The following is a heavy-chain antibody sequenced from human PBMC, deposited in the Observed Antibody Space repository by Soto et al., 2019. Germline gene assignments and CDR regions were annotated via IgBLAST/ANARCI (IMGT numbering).Heavy chain of an antibody. CDR1: GGTFSIYT. Sequence: QVQLVQSGAEVKKPGSSVKVSCKASGGTFSIYTISWVRQAPGQGLEWMGGSANSAQKFQGRLTVTADESTSTVYLELSSLTSEDTAVYYCASTKYDSSAYYYWYLGLWGRGTLVTVSS. CDR2: SA. D-gene: IGHD3-22*01. V-gene: IGHV1-69*01. CDR3: ASTKYDSSAYYYWYLGL. J-gene: IGHJ2*01.